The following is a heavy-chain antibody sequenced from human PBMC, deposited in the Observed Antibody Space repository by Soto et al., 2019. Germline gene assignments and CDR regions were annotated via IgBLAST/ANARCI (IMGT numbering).Heavy chain of an antibody. Sequence: QAQLVESGGGVVQPGRSLRVSCAASGFTFSTYGMHWVRQAPGKGLEWVAVIWSDGNNKFYPDSVKGRFTISRDNSKNTLYLQMNSLRAEDTDVYYCVKELGPLNVFDMWGQGTMVTVSS. D-gene: IGHD3-16*01. CDR3: VKELGPLNVFDM. J-gene: IGHJ3*02. CDR2: IWSDGNNK. V-gene: IGHV3-33*06. CDR1: GFTFSTYG.